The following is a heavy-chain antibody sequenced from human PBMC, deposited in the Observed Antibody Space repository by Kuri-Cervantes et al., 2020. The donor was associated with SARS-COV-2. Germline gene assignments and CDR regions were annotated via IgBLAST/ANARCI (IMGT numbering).Heavy chain of an antibody. Sequence: SVKVSCKPSGGTLSSYGFSWVRQAPGQGLEWMGGIIPFIGTSNLAQKFQGRVTITADESTSTAYMELSSLRSEDTAVYYCATLPRRFLEWFPFGIAGDYWGQGTLVTVSS. D-gene: IGHD3-3*01. CDR2: IIPFIGTS. CDR3: ATLPRRFLEWFPFGIAGDY. J-gene: IGHJ4*02. V-gene: IGHV1-69*13. CDR1: GGTLSSYG.